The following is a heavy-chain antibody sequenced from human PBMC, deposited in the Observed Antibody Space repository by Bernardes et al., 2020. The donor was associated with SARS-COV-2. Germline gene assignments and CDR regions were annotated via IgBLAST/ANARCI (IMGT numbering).Heavy chain of an antibody. CDR1: GGSITTSDYY. J-gene: IGHJ4*02. D-gene: IGHD2-15*01. V-gene: IGHV4-31*03. Sequence: SETLSLTCTVSGGSITTSDYYWTWNRQHPGKGLEWIGYIYYTGTTYYNPALNSRLNISRDTSKNQFSLKLTSVTAADTAVYYCARVDGHFEYWGQGTLVTVSS. CDR2: IYYTGTT. CDR3: ARVDGHFEY.